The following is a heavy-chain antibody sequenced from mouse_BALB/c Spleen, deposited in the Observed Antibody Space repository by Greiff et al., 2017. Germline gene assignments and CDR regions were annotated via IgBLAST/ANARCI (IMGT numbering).Heavy chain of an antibody. CDR1: GDSITSGY. CDR3: AGGYDYDAGYFDY. D-gene: IGHD2-4*01. J-gene: IGHJ2*01. CDR2: ISYSGST. Sequence: EVKLQESGPSLVKPSQTLSLTCSVTGDSITSGYWNWIRKFPGNKLEYMGYISYSGSTYYNPSLKSRISITRDTSKNQYYLQLNSVTTEDTATYYCAGGYDYDAGYFDYWGQGTTLTVSS. V-gene: IGHV3-8*02.